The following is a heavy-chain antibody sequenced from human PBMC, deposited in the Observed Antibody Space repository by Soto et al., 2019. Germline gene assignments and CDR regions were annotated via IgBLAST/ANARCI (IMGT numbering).Heavy chain of an antibody. J-gene: IGHJ3*01. D-gene: IGHD2-15*01. CDR2: ILYSGSA. Sequence: QVQLQESGPGLVKPSQTLSLTCTVSGGSISSANYFWSWVRQPPGKGLEWIGYILYSGSAYYNPSLKSRVTISVDTSKNQFFLKLNSVTAADTALYSSASDVIAATPGADAFELWGQGTMLTVSS. V-gene: IGHV4-30-4*01. CDR1: GGSISSANYF. CDR3: ASDVIAATPGADAFEL.